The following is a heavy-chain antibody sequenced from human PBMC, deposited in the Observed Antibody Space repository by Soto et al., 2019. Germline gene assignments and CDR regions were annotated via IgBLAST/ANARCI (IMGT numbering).Heavy chain of an antibody. D-gene: IGHD5-18*01. V-gene: IGHV3-33*01. CDR2: IWSDGNTK. CDR3: ARDLGIQIWSFFQN. J-gene: IGHJ1*01. Sequence: QVQLVESGGGVVQPGRSLRLSCAASGFTFRNYGMHWVRQAPGKGLEWVALIWSDGNTKYYADSVKGRFTISRDNSKNMLYLQMNSLRAEDTAVYYCARDLGIQIWSFFQNWGQGTLVTVSS. CDR1: GFTFRNYG.